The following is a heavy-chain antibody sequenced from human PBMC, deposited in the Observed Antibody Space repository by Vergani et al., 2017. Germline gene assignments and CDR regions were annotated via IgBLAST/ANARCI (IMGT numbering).Heavy chain of an antibody. CDR3: ARPSSDYYAPFDY. J-gene: IGHJ4*02. CDR1: GYSFATYW. D-gene: IGHD4-17*01. V-gene: IGHV5-51*01. CDR2: IYPGDSDT. Sequence: EVPLVQSGAEVKTPGEFLKISCKCSGYSFATYWIAWVRQMPGKGLEWMGIIYPGDSDTRYSPSFQGQVTIEADKSLTTADLQWRSLRASDTAMYYCARPSSDYYAPFDYWGQGTLVTVSS.